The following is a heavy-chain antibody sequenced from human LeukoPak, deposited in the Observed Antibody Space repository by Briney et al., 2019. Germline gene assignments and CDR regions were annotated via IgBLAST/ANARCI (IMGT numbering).Heavy chain of an antibody. Sequence: SETLSLTCTVSGGSISSYYWSWIRQPPGKGLEWIGYIYYSGSTNYNPSLKSRVTISVDTSKNQFSLKLSSVTAADTAVYYCARTYSSGWFNDYWGQGTLVTVSS. CDR2: IYYSGST. V-gene: IGHV4-59*01. J-gene: IGHJ4*02. CDR3: ARTYSSGWFNDY. D-gene: IGHD6-19*01. CDR1: GGSISSYY.